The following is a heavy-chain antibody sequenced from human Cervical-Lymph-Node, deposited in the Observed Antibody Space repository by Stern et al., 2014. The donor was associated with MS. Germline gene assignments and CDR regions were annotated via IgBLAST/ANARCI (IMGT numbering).Heavy chain of an antibody. CDR1: GYTLTELS. D-gene: IGHD3-22*01. CDR2: FDPEDGET. V-gene: IGHV1-24*01. J-gene: IGHJ3*02. CDR3: ARVSLRYYDSSGSLDI. Sequence: QVQLVQSGAEVKKPGASVKVSCKVSGYTLTELSMHWVRQAPGKGLEWMGGFDPEDGETIYAQKFQGRVTITRDTSASTAYMELSSLRSEDTAVYYCARVSLRYYDSSGSLDIWGQGTMVTVSS.